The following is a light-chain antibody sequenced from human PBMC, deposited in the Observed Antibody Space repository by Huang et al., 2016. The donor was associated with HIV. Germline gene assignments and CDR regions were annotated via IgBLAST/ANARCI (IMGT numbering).Light chain of an antibody. CDR2: GAS. V-gene: IGKV3-15*01. CDR1: QSVGGN. J-gene: IGKJ3*01. Sequence: IVMTQSPATLSLSPGEGATLSCRASQSVGGNLAWYQQRSGQAPRLLIYGASTRATCIPARFSGSGSGTEFTLTISSLQSEDFAVYYCQQYDNWPRTFGPGTKVDIK. CDR3: QQYDNWPRT.